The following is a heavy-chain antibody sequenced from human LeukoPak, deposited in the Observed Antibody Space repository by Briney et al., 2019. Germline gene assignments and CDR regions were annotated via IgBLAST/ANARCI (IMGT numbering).Heavy chain of an antibody. CDR1: GFTFSSYG. Sequence: GGSLRLSCAASGFTFSSYGMSWVRQAPGKGLEWVSAISGSGGSTYYADSVKGRFTISRDNSKNTLYLQMNSLRAEDTAVYYCANRRVTMVRGPIDYYYYYYMDVWGKGTTVTISS. CDR3: ANRRVTMVRGPIDYYYYYYMDV. J-gene: IGHJ6*03. D-gene: IGHD3-10*01. V-gene: IGHV3-23*01. CDR2: ISGSGGST.